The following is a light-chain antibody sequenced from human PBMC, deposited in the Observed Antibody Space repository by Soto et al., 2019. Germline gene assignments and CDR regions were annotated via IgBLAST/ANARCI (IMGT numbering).Light chain of an antibody. J-gene: IGKJ1*01. CDR1: QSISSW. CDR3: QQYNSYPGT. V-gene: IGKV1-5*01. CDR2: DAS. Sequence: DIQMTQSPSTLSASVGDRVTITCRASQSISSWLAWYQQKPGKAPKLLIYDASSLESGVPSRFSGSGSGTEITLTISSRQPDDFATYYCQQYNSYPGTFGQGTKVEIK.